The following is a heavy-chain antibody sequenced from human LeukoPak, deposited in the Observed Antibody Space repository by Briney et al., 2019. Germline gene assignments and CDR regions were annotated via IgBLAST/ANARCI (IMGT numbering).Heavy chain of an antibody. J-gene: IGHJ4*02. CDR3: AWDTGGYSSFDY. CDR2: VYYSGST. CDR1: RGSISSSSYY. D-gene: IGHD2-8*02. Sequence: PSETLSLTCTVSRGSISSSSYYWGWLRQPPGKGLEWIATVYYSGSTYYNPSLRSRVTISVDTSKNQFSLKLSSVTAADTAVYYCAWDTGGYSSFDYWGQGTLVTVSS. V-gene: IGHV4-39*01.